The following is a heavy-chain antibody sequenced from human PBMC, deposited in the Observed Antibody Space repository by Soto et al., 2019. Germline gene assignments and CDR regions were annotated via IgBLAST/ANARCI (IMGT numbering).Heavy chain of an antibody. J-gene: IGHJ1*01. V-gene: IGHV3-23*01. CDR3: TKGADSWSGYAQH. D-gene: IGHD3-3*01. CDR2: ISDSGGSS. Sequence: EVQLLQSGGGLVQPGGSLRLSCAASGFSFGNYVMNWVRQAPGKGLEWVSGISDSGGSSSSADSVKGRFTVSRDNSKNTLYLQMDSLTGDDTAVYYCTKGADSWSGYAQHWGQGALVTVAS. CDR1: GFSFGNYV.